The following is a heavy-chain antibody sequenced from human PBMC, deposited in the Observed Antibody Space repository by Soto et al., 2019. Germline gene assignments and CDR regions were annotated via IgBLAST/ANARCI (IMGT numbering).Heavy chain of an antibody. CDR3: ARHNGIAAAGILWFDP. CDR2: IYYSGST. J-gene: IGHJ5*02. D-gene: IGHD6-13*01. V-gene: IGHV4-59*08. Sequence: PSETLSLTCTVSGGSSSSYYWSWIRQPSGKGLEWIGYIYYSGSTNYNPSLKSRVTISVDTSKNQFSLKLSSVTAADTAVYYCARHNGIAAAGILWFDPWGQGTLVTVYS. CDR1: GGSSSSYY.